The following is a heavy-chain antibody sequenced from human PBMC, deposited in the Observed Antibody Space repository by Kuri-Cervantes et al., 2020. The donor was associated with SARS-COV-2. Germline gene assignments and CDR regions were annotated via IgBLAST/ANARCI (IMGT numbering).Heavy chain of an antibody. D-gene: IGHD3-22*01. CDR1: GGSFSGYY. J-gene: IGHJ3*02. CDR2: INHSGRT. V-gene: IGHV4-34*01. Sequence: LRPSCAVYGGSFSGYYWSWDRQLQGKGLEWIGEINHSGRTNYNPSLKSRVTISVDTSKNQFFLKLSAVTAADTAVYYCARSRAMIVAQADAFDIWGQGTMVTVSS. CDR3: ARSRAMIVAQADAFDI.